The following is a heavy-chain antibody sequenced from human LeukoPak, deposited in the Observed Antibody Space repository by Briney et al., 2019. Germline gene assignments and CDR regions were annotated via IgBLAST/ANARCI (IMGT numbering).Heavy chain of an antibody. D-gene: IGHD6-19*01. CDR1: GGSISSGSHY. J-gene: IGHJ4*02. V-gene: IGHV4-61*02. Sequence: SETLSLTCTVSGGSISSGSHYWSWIRQPAGKGLEWIGRIYTSGSTNYNPSLKSRVTISVDTSKNQFSLKLSSVTAADTAVYYCARDIGGSSGWYNYFDYWGQGTLVTVSS. CDR3: ARDIGGSSGWYNYFDY. CDR2: IYTSGST.